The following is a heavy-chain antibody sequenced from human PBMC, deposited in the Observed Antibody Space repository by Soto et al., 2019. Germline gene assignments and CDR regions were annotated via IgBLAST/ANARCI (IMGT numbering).Heavy chain of an antibody. D-gene: IGHD6-19*01. J-gene: IGHJ5*02. CDR2: ISGSGGST. CDR3: AKTTSRIAVAGEGFDP. Sequence: GGSLRLSCAASGFTFSSYAMSWVRQAPGKGLEWVSAISGSGGSTYYADSVKGRFTISRENSKNTLYLQMNSLRAEDTAVYYCAKTTSRIAVAGEGFDPWGQGTLVTVSS. V-gene: IGHV3-23*01. CDR1: GFTFSSYA.